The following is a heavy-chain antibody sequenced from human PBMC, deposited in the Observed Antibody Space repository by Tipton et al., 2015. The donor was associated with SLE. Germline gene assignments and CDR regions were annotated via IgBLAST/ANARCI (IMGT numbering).Heavy chain of an antibody. V-gene: IGHV3-33*01. CDR3: ARDRVDYDSCMDV. CDR1: GFTFSSYG. J-gene: IGHJ6*03. CDR2: IWYDGSNK. D-gene: IGHD3-3*01. Sequence: SGFTFSSYGMHWVRQAPGKGLEWVAVIWYDGSNKYYADSVKGRFTISRDNSKNTLYLQMNSLRAEDTAVYYCARDRVDYDSCMDVWGKGTTVTVSS.